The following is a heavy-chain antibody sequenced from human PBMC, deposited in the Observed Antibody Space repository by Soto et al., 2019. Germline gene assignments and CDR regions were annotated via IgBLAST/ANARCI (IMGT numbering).Heavy chain of an antibody. CDR2: IYYSGST. CDR3: ARGNDRLNWFDP. D-gene: IGHD1-1*01. CDR1: GGSISSYY. J-gene: IGHJ5*02. V-gene: IGHV4-59*01. Sequence: SETLSLTCTVSGGSISSYYWSWIRQPPGKGLEWIGYIYYSGSTNYNPSLKSRVTISVDTSKNQFSLKLSSVTAADTAVYYCARGNDRLNWFDPWGQGTQVTVSS.